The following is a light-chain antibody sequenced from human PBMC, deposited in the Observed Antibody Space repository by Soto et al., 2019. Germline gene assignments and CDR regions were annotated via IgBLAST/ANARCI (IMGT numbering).Light chain of an antibody. CDR3: QQYNSYSWT. J-gene: IGKJ1*01. V-gene: IGKV1-5*01. CDR1: QSISSY. Sequence: DIQMTQSPSSLSASVGDRVTITCRASQSISSYLNWYQQKPGKAPKLLIYDASTLESGVPSRFSGSRSGTEFTLTISSLQPDEFATYYCQQYNSYSWTVGQGTKVDIK. CDR2: DAS.